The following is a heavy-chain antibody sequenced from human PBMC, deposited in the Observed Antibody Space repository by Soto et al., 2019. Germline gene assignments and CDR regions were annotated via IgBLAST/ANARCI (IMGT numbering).Heavy chain of an antibody. D-gene: IGHD2-2*01. Sequence: EVRLLESGGGLVQPGGSLRLSCVASGFTFSNYAMSWVRQSPGKGLEWVSVVTGRSSSTYYADSVEGRFIISRDISRNTLFLQMNSLSAEDTAVYYCTNHFPSKKNQRRWADAFHIWGQGTILTVSS. CDR1: GFTFSNYA. V-gene: IGHV3-23*01. CDR2: VTGRSSST. CDR3: TNHFPSKKNQRRWADAFHI. J-gene: IGHJ3*02.